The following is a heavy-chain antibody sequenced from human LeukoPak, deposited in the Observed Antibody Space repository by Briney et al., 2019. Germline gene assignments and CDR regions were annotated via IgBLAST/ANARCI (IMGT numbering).Heavy chain of an antibody. Sequence: ASVKVSCKASGGTFSSYAISWVRQAPGQGLEWMGRIIPILGIANYAQKFQGRVTITADKSTSTAYMGLSSLRSEDTAVYYCARDLMSGSYSYYGMDVWGQGTTVTVSS. CDR1: GGTFSSYA. D-gene: IGHD1-26*01. J-gene: IGHJ6*02. CDR3: ARDLMSGSYSYYGMDV. V-gene: IGHV1-69*04. CDR2: IIPILGIA.